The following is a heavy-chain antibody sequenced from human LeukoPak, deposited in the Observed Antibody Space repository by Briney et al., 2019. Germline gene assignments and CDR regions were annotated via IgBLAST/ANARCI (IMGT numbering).Heavy chain of an antibody. CDR2: IYYSGST. J-gene: IGHJ4*02. D-gene: IGHD3-22*01. CDR1: GGSISSGDYY. CDR3: ASRVSYYDSSGYSDY. Sequence: SETLSLTCTVSGGSISSGDYYWSWIRQPPGKGLEWIGYIYYSGSTYYNPSLKSRVTISVDTSKNQFSLKLSSVTAADTAVYYRASRVSYYDSSGYSDYWGQGTLVTVSS. V-gene: IGHV4-30-4*08.